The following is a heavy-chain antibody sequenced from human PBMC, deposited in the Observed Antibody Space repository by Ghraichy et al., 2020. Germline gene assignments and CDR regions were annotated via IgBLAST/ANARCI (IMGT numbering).Heavy chain of an antibody. CDR3: AKDSRFSHGDYVGTFRAFDI. CDR2: ISGSGGST. Sequence: GGSLRLSCAASGFTFSSYAMSWVRQAPGKGLEWVSAISGSGGSTYYADSVKGRFTISRDNSKNTLYLQMNSLRAEDTAVYYCAKDSRFSHGDYVGTFRAFDIWGQGTMVTVSS. D-gene: IGHD4-17*01. CDR1: GFTFSSYA. J-gene: IGHJ3*02. V-gene: IGHV3-23*01.